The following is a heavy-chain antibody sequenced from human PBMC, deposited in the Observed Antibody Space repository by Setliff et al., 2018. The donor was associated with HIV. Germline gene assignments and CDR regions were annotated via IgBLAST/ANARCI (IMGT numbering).Heavy chain of an antibody. Sequence: SETLSLTCTVSGGSISDSNHYWGWIRQPPGKGLEWIASIYYTGSTYYNPSLKSRVTISVDTSKSQVSLKLSSVTAADTAVYYCAKRTFGSGRFDPWGQGTLVTVSS. CDR3: AKRTFGSGRFDP. CDR2: IYYTGST. CDR1: GGSISDSNHY. D-gene: IGHD3-16*01. J-gene: IGHJ5*02. V-gene: IGHV4-39*07.